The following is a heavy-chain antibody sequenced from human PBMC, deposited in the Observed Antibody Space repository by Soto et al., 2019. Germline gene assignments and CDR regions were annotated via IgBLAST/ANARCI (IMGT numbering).Heavy chain of an antibody. CDR3: AREGRVATFDY. J-gene: IGHJ4*02. V-gene: IGHV4-61*01. D-gene: IGHD5-12*01. CDR2: IYNSGNT. CDR1: GGSVSSGSYF. Sequence: QVQLQESGPGLVKPSETLSLTCNVSGGSVSSGSYFWSWIRQPPGKGLEWIGYIYNSGNTKYNPSLKSRVTISEDTSKNQFSLKLSSVTAADTAVYYCAREGRVATFDYWGQGSLVTVSS.